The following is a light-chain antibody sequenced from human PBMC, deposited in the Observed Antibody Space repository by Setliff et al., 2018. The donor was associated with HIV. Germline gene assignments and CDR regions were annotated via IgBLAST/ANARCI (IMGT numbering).Light chain of an antibody. CDR3: SSYAITNTLP. Sequence: QSVLAQPRSVSGSPGQSVTISCTGTSSDVGVCNYVSWYQHHPGKAPKLIIYEVRNRPSGVSSRFSGSKSGNTASLTISGLQTEDEADYYCSSYAITNTLPFGTGTKVTVL. J-gene: IGLJ1*01. CDR1: SSDVGVCNY. CDR2: EVR. V-gene: IGLV2-14*01.